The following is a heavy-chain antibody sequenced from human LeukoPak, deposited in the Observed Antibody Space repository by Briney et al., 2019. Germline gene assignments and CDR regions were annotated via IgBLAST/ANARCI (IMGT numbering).Heavy chain of an antibody. CDR3: ASEEGGLDV. CDR1: GFTFSRYW. CDR2: IKTDGTYT. J-gene: IGHJ6*02. V-gene: IGHV3-74*01. Sequence: PGGSLRLSCAASGFTFSRYWMHWVRQAPEKGLVWVSRIKTDGTYTSYADSVKGRFTISRDNAKSTLYLQMNALRGEDTAVYYCASEEGGLDVWGQGTTVTVSS.